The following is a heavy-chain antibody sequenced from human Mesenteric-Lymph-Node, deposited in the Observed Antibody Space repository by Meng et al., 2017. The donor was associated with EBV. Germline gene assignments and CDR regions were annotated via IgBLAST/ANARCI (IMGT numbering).Heavy chain of an antibody. D-gene: IGHD2-2*01. Sequence: QVQVQEAGPGLVKPSETLSLTCNASGGSVSSSNFYWSWIRQPPGKGLEWIGNIYYSGTSNYNPSLKSRVAISLDTSKNQFSLNLSSLTAADTAMYYCARVNCSNIVCPFDSWGQGTLVTVSS. J-gene: IGHJ4*02. CDR2: IYYSGTS. V-gene: IGHV4-61*01. CDR1: GGSVSSSNFY. CDR3: ARVNCSNIVCPFDS.